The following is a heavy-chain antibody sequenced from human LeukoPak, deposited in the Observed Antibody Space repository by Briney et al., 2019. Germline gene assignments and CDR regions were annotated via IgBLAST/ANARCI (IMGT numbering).Heavy chain of an antibody. CDR2: INHSGST. Sequence: SETLSLTCAVYGGSFSGYYWSWIRQPPGKGLEWIGEINHSGSTNYNPSLKSRVTISVDKSKNQFSLNLSSVTAADTAVYYCARADYDSRGQLDSWGQGALVTVSS. D-gene: IGHD3-22*01. CDR1: GGSFSGYY. J-gene: IGHJ4*02. CDR3: ARADYDSRGQLDS. V-gene: IGHV4-34*01.